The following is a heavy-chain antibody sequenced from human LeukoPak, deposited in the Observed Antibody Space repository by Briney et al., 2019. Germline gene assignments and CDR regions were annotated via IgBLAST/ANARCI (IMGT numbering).Heavy chain of an antibody. Sequence: GGSLRLPCAASGFTFGTYSMSWIRLVPGKGLEWVSSISETGDYIYYAESVKGRFTISRDNTKNSLYLQMNSLRAEDTAVYYCARDEGYDTPGGGQGTLVTVSS. CDR1: GFTFGTYS. V-gene: IGHV3-21*01. CDR3: ARDEGYDTPG. CDR2: ISETGDYI. J-gene: IGHJ4*02. D-gene: IGHD3-22*01.